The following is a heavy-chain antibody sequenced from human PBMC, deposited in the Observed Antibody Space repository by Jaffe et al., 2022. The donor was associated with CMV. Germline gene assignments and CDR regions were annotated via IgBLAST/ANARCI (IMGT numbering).Heavy chain of an antibody. CDR3: ARGAGYNWNDVSFGGMDV. CDR2: IGTAGDT. J-gene: IGHJ6*02. CDR1: GFTFSSYD. Sequence: EVQLVESGGGLVQPGGSLRLSCAASGFTFSSYDMHWVRQATGKGLEWVSAIGTAGDTYYPGSVKGRFTISRENAKNSLYLQMNSLRAGDTAVYYCARGAGYNWNDVSFGGMDVWGQGTTVTVSS. D-gene: IGHD1-1*01. V-gene: IGHV3-13*01.